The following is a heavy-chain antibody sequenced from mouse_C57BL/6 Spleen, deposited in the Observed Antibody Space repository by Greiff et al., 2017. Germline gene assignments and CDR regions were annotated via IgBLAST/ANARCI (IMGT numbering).Heavy chain of an antibody. CDR2: ISNGGGST. D-gene: IGHD2-3*01. V-gene: IGHV5-12*01. J-gene: IGHJ1*03. Sequence: EVKVVESGGGLVQPGGSLKLSCAASGFTFSDYYMYWVRQTPEKRLEWVAYISNGGGSTYYPDTVKGRFTISRDNAKNTLYLQMSRLKSEDTAMYYCARYYDGYYDWYFEVWGTGTTVTVSS. CDR1: GFTFSDYY. CDR3: ARYYDGYYDWYFEV.